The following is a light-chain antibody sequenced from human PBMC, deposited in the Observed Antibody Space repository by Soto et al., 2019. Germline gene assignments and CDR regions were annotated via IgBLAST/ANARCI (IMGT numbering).Light chain of an antibody. J-gene: IGKJ1*01. CDR2: DAS. Sequence: EIVLTQSPATLSLSPPPRAPLXCRTSQSVSRYLAWYQLKPGQAPRLLIYDASTRATGIPARFSGSGSGTDFTLTIGTLQSADFAVYYCQQYNDWPPTFGQGTKVDI. CDR1: QSVSRY. V-gene: IGKV3-15*01. CDR3: QQYNDWPPT.